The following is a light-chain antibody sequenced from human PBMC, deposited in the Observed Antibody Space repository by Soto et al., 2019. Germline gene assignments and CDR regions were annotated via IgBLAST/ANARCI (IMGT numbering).Light chain of an antibody. CDR1: QSISSN. CDR3: QQYNNWPLFT. CDR2: SAS. V-gene: IGKV1-39*01. Sequence: DIQMTQSPSSLSASIGDRVIITCRASQSISSNLSWYQQKPGKAPKLLIYSASTRATGVPARFSGSGSGTEFTLTISSLQSEDFAVYYCQQYNNWPLFTFGPGTKVDIK. J-gene: IGKJ3*01.